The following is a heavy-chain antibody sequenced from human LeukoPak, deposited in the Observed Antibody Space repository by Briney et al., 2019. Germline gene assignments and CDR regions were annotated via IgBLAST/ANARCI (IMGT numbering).Heavy chain of an antibody. CDR2: INTNTGNP. CDR1: GYTFTSYA. CDR3: ARRGSITMVRGVIITLDY. Sequence: GASVKVSCKASGYTFTSYAMNWVRQAPGQGLEWMGWINTNTGNPTYAQGFTGRFVFSLDTSVSTAYLQISSLKAEDTAVYYCARRGSITMVRGVIITLDYWGQGTLVTVSS. J-gene: IGHJ4*02. D-gene: IGHD3-10*01. V-gene: IGHV7-4-1*02.